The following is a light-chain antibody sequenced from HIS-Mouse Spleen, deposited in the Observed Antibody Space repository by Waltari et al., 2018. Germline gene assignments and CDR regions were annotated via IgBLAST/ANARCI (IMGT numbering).Light chain of an antibody. J-gene: IGLJ2*01. CDR2: SNN. CDR3: AAWDDSLNGHVV. V-gene: IGLV1-44*01. CDR1: SANIGSNT. Sequence: QSVLTQPPSASGTPGPRVTVSCSGSSANIGSNTVTGYQQLPGTAPKLLIYSNNQRPSGVPDRFSGSKSGTSASLAISGLQSEDEADYYCAAWDDSLNGHVVFGGGTKLTVL.